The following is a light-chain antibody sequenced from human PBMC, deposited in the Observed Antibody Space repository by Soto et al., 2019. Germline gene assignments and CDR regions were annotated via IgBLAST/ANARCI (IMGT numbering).Light chain of an antibody. CDR1: RSISSN. V-gene: IGKV1-39*01. J-gene: IGKJ4*01. CDR3: QQTSSTQLT. Sequence: DIQMTQSPSSLSASVGDRVTITCRASRSISSNLNWYQQKPGKAPKLLIYFASSLQSGVPSRFSDSGSGTDFTLTISSLQPEDFATYFCQQTSSTQLTFGGGTKVEIK. CDR2: FAS.